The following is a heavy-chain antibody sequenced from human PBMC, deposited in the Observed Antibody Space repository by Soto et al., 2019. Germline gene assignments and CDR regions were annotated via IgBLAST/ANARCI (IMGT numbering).Heavy chain of an antibody. D-gene: IGHD3-10*01. CDR1: GASISSSSYY. Sequence: SETLSLTCTVSGASISSSSYYWGWIRQSPGKGLESIGSIYYSGNTYYNPSLKSRVTMSVDTSRNQLLLQLNSVTAADTAVYYCARESAGSGKNNWFDPWGQGTLVTVSS. CDR3: ARESAGSGKNNWFDP. V-gene: IGHV4-39*07. J-gene: IGHJ5*02. CDR2: IYYSGNT.